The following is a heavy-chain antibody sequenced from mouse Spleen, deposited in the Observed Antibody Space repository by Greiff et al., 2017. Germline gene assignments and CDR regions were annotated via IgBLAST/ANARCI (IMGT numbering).Heavy chain of an antibody. CDR3: ARRGYGSSFYAMDY. CDR1: GFTFSSYY. Sequence: EVQGVESGGGLVKLGGSLKLSCAASGFTFSSYYMSWVRQTPEKRLELVAAINSNGGSTYYPDTVKGRFTISRDNAKNTLYLQMSSLKSEDTALYYCARRGYGSSFYAMDYWGQGTSATVSS. V-gene: IGHV5-6-2*01. J-gene: IGHJ4*01. D-gene: IGHD1-1*01. CDR2: INSNGGST.